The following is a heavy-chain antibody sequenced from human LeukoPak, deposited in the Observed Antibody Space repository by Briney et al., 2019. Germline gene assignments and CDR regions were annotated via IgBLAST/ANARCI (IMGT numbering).Heavy chain of an antibody. V-gene: IGHV3-48*03. J-gene: IGHJ5*01. CDR1: GFTFDAYE. CDR3: ARALYGRFDS. D-gene: IGHD2-8*01. CDR2: ISGSGRTI. Sequence: GGSLRLSCVGSGFTFDAYEVNWVRQAPGKGLEWVSYISGSGRTIYYADSVKGRFTISWDNAKNSVSLQMNRLRADDTATYYCARALYGRFDSWGQGTLVTVSS.